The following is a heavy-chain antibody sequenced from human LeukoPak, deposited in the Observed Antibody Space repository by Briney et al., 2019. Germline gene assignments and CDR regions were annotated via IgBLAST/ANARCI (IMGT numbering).Heavy chain of an antibody. CDR3: ARLSCSSTSSQNYFDY. CDR1: GYSFTSYW. V-gene: IGHV5-51*01. D-gene: IGHD2-2*01. J-gene: IGHJ4*02. Sequence: GESLKISCKGSGYSFTSYWIGWVRQMPGKGLEWMGIIYPGDSDTRYSPSFQGQVTISADKSISTAYLQWSSLKASDTAMYYCARLSCSSTSSQNYFDYWGQGTLVTVSS. CDR2: IYPGDSDT.